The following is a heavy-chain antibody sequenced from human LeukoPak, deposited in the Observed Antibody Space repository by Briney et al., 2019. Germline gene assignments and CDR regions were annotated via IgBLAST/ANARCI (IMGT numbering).Heavy chain of an antibody. D-gene: IGHD5-18*01. V-gene: IGHV3-21*01. CDR3: AEESRYSYGSLDY. Sequence: GGSLRLSCAASGFTFSSYSMNWVRQAPGKGLEWVSSISTGSSYIYYADSLKGRFTISRDNSKNTLYLQMNSLRAEDTAVYYCAEESRYSYGSLDYWGQGTLVTVSS. J-gene: IGHJ4*02. CDR2: ISTGSSYI. CDR1: GFTFSSYS.